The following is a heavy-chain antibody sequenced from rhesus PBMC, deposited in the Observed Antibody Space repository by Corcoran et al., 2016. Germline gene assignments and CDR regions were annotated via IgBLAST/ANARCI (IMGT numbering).Heavy chain of an antibody. Sequence: QVQLQESGPGLVKPSETLSLTCTVSGGSLSGYYYWSWIRQPPGKGLEGSGGFYGNSASTYYNPSLKSRVTISKDTSKNQFSLKLSSVTAADPAVYYCARRMAGTADWYFDIWGPGTPITISS. V-gene: IGHV4-143*01. CDR3: ARRMAGTADWYFDI. J-gene: IGHJ2*01. D-gene: IGHD1-20*01. CDR1: GGSLSGYYY. CDR2: FYGNSAST.